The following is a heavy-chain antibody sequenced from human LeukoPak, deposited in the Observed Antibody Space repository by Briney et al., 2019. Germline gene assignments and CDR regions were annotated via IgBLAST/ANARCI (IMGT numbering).Heavy chain of an antibody. V-gene: IGHV3-74*01. J-gene: IGHJ3*02. CDR3: GSPRTFSGRNVLDM. CDR1: GFTFSIYW. D-gene: IGHD3-10*02. Sequence: GGSLRLSCAAAGFTFSIYWMHWVRQVPGKGLVWVSRINSDGRTTGYADSAKGRFTISRDNAKNTLYLQMNSLRVEDTAVYYCGSPRTFSGRNVLDMWGQGTMVTVSS. CDR2: INSDGRTT.